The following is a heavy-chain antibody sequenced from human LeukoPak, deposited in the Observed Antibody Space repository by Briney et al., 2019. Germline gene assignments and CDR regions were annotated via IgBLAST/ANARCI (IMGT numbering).Heavy chain of an antibody. CDR2: ISSSSSTI. V-gene: IGHV3-48*02. J-gene: IGHJ6*02. D-gene: IGHD3-22*01. Sequence: GGSLRLSCAASGFTFSHYAMSWVRQAPGKGLEWVSYISSSSSTIYYADSVKGRFTISRDNAKNSLYLQMNSLRDEDTAVYYCARVPSYYYDSSGYPGYYYYYGMDVWGQGTTVTVSS. CDR3: ARVPSYYYDSSGYPGYYYYYGMDV. CDR1: GFTFSHYA.